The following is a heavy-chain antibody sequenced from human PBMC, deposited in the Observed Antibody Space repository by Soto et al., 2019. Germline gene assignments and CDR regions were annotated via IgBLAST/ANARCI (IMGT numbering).Heavy chain of an antibody. Sequence: GESLKISCAASGFTFSSYSMNWVRQAPGKGLEWVSSISSSSSYIYYADSVKGRFTISRDNAKNSLYLQMNSLGAEDTAVYYCAREDCSGGSCPDYYYYGMDVWGQGTTVTLSS. CDR3: AREDCSGGSCPDYYYYGMDV. V-gene: IGHV3-21*01. J-gene: IGHJ6*02. CDR1: GFTFSSYS. CDR2: ISSSSSYI. D-gene: IGHD2-15*01.